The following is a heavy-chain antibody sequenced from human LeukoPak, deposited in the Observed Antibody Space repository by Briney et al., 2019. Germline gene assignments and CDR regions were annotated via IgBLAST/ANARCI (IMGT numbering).Heavy chain of an antibody. CDR2: ISSSSSYI. D-gene: IGHD3-16*01. V-gene: IGHV3-21*01. CDR1: GFTFSSYS. CDR3: ARLDLGGYYYYYYMDV. Sequence: PGGSLRLSCAASGFTFSSYSMNWVRQAPGKGLEWVSSISSSSSYIYYADSVKGRFTISRDNAKNSLYLQMNSLRAEDTAVYYCARLDLGGYYYYYYMDVWGQGTTVTASS. J-gene: IGHJ6*03.